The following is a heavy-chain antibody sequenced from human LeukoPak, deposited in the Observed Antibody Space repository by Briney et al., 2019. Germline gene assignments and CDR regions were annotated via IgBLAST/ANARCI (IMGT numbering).Heavy chain of an antibody. V-gene: IGHV1-46*01. Sequence: ASVKVSCKASRYIFTSYYMHGVRQAPGQGLEWMGIINPSGGSTSFAQKFQGRVTMTRDTSTSTVYMELSSLRSEDTAVYYCARGTSITGTTFHGAFDICGQGTMVTVSS. CDR3: ARGTSITGTTFHGAFDI. CDR2: INPSGGST. D-gene: IGHD1-20*01. J-gene: IGHJ3*02. CDR1: RYIFTSYY.